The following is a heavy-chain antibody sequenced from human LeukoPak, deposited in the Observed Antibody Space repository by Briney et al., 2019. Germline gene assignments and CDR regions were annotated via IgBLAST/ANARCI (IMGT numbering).Heavy chain of an antibody. CDR1: GFTFSSYA. CDR3: AKDGTTTITFDY. Sequence: AGGSLRLSCAASGFTFSSYAMSWVRQAPGKGLEWVSVVSGSGGDTYYRDSVKGRFTISRDNSKNTLYLQMNSLRAEDMAVYYCAKDGTTTITFDYWGQGTLVTVSS. D-gene: IGHD1-1*01. CDR2: VSGSGGDT. J-gene: IGHJ4*02. V-gene: IGHV3-23*01.